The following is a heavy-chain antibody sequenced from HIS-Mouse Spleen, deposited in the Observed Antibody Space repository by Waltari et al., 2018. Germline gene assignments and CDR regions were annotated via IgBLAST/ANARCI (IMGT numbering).Heavy chain of an antibody. J-gene: IGHJ5*02. Sequence: QVQLVQSGAEVKKPGASVKVSCKASGYTFTAYYMHWVRRAPGQGLEWMGWINPNSGGTNYAQKFTGRVTMTRDTSISTAYMELSRLRSDDTAVYYCARAAIGWTPRADPWGQGTLVTVSS. CDR1: GYTFTAYY. V-gene: IGHV1-2*02. D-gene: IGHD6-19*01. CDR3: ARAAIGWTPRADP. CDR2: INPNSGGT.